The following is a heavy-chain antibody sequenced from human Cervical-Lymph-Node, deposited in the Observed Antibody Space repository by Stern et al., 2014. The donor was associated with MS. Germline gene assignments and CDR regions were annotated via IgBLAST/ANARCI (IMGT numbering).Heavy chain of an antibody. J-gene: IGHJ4*02. CDR1: GFSFSTSGVA. D-gene: IGHD3-22*01. V-gene: IGHV2-5*02. Sequence: QVTLRESGPTLVKPTQTLTLTCTFSGFSFSTSGVAVGWIRQPPGRALEWLTLIYWDAEKRYSPSLTSRLPISKGTSKNQVVLKMTNMAPVDTATYYCVHRVSSGYNGGDYFDHWGQGAQVTVSS. CDR3: VHRVSSGYNGGDYFDH. CDR2: IYWDAEK.